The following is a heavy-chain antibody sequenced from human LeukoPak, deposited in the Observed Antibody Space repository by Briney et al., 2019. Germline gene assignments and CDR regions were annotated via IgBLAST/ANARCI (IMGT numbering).Heavy chain of an antibody. Sequence: GGSLRLSCAASGFNFGSYYMTWVRPAPGKGLEWVSVISDSGDNTYYADSVKGRFTVSRDNSRDTLYLQMNSLRAEDTALYSCAKKIGTGPGHNWFDPWGQGTLVTVSS. V-gene: IGHV3-23*01. CDR1: GFNFGSYY. CDR2: ISDSGDNT. J-gene: IGHJ5*02. CDR3: AKKIGTGPGHNWFDP. D-gene: IGHD2-8*02.